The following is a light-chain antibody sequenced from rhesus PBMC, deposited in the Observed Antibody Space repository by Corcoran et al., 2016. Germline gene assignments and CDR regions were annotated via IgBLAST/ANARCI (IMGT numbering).Light chain of an antibody. CDR3: LQYSSSPFT. V-gene: IGKV1-22*01. J-gene: IGKJ3*01. CDR1: QSISSW. Sequence: DIQMTQSPSSLSASVGDTVTITCRASQSISSWLDWYQQKPGKASKILIYTASSLQSGVPSRVSGSGSGTSFTLNISSLQPEDFATYYCLQYSSSPFTFGPGTKLDIK. CDR2: TAS.